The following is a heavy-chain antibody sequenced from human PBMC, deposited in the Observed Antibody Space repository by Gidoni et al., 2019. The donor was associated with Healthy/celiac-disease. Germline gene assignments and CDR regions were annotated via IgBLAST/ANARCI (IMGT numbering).Heavy chain of an antibody. J-gene: IGHJ5*02. CDR2: IYYSGST. V-gene: IGHV4-39*07. Sequence: QRQLQESGPGLVKPSEPLSLTCTVSGGSISSSSYYWGWIRQPPGKGLEWIGSIYYSGSTYYNPSLKIRVTISVDTSKNQFSLKLSSVTAADTAVYYCARDSNWFDPWGQGTLVTVSS. CDR1: GGSISSSSYY. CDR3: ARDSNWFDP.